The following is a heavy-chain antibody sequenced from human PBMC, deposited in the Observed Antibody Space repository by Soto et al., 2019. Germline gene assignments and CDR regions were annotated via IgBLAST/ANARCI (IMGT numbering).Heavy chain of an antibody. CDR2: IYYSGST. CDR3: ARGSSLLYGDYNPYQFDY. D-gene: IGHD4-17*01. Sequence: TLALTCTVSGGSISIGGYYWSWIRQHPGKGLEWIGYIYYSGSTYYNPSLKSRVTISVDTSKNQFSLKLSSVTAADTAVYYCARGSSLLYGDYNPYQFDYWGQGSLVTVSS. J-gene: IGHJ4*02. CDR1: GGSISIGGYY. V-gene: IGHV4-31*03.